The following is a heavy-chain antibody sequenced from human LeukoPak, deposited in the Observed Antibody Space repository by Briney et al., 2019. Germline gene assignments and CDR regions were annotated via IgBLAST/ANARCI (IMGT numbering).Heavy chain of an antibody. CDR3: ARGRQDYNNGFDP. D-gene: IGHD4-4*01. CDR1: GFTLRTSA. V-gene: IGHV3-64*01. Sequence: GGSLRLSCEASGFTLRTSAMFWVRQAPGKGLEYVSSISGDGGTISYANSVRARFTVSRDNSKNRLFLQMGSLRPDDTAVYYCARGRQDYNNGFDPWGQGTLATVSP. J-gene: IGHJ5*02. CDR2: ISGDGGTI.